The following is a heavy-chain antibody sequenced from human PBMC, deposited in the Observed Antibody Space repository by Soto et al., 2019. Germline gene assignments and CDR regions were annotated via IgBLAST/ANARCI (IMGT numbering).Heavy chain of an antibody. V-gene: IGHV1-3*01. CDR3: ARAYCSGGSCYSEASYYYYGMDV. CDR1: GYTFTSYA. Sequence: ASVKVSCKASGYTFTSYAMHWVRQAPGQRLEWMGWINAGNGNTKYSQKFQGRVTITADESTSTAYMELSSLRSEDTAVYYCARAYCSGGSCYSEASYYYYGMDVWGQGTTVTVSS. J-gene: IGHJ6*02. D-gene: IGHD2-15*01. CDR2: INAGNGNT.